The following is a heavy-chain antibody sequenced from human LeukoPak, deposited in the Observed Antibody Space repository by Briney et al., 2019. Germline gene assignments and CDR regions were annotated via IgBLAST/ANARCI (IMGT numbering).Heavy chain of an antibody. CDR1: GYTFTSYG. CDR2: ISAYNGNT. J-gene: IGHJ5*02. CDR3: ARGPTTHIAVALRHTSNWFDL. V-gene: IGHV1-18*01. D-gene: IGHD6-19*01. Sequence: ASVTVSFMASGYTFTSYGISWVRQAPGQGGEWMGWISAYNGNTNYAQKLQGRVTITTDTSTSTAYMELRSLRSDDTAVYYCARGPTTHIAVALRHTSNWFDLWGQGTLVTVSS.